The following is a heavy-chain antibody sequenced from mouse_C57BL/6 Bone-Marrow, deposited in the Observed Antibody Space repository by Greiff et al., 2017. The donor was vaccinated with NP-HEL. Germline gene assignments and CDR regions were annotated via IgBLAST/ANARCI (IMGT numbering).Heavy chain of an antibody. D-gene: IGHD5-5*01. V-gene: IGHV1-81*01. CDR3: ARHYLYAMDY. Sequence: QVQLQQSGAELARPGASVKLSCKASGYTFTSYGISWVKQRTGQGLEWIGEIYPRSGNTYYNEKFKGKATLTADKSSSTAYLELRSLTSEDSAVYFCARHYLYAMDYWGQGTSVTVSS. J-gene: IGHJ4*01. CDR2: IYPRSGNT. CDR1: GYTFTSYG.